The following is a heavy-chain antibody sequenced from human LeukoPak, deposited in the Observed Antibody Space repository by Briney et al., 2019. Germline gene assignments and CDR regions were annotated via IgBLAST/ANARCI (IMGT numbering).Heavy chain of an antibody. CDR2: IYTSGST. CDR1: VGSISSYY. V-gene: IGHV4-4*07. CDR3: SKQKTAYDILTGYAFDI. D-gene: IGHD3-9*01. J-gene: IGHJ3*02. Sequence: SETLSLTCTGSVGSISSYYWSWIRQPAGKRLEWIGRIYTSGSTNYNPSLKSRVTMSVDTSKNQFSLKLSSVTAADTAVYFFSKQKTAYDILTGYAFDIWGQRTMVTVSS.